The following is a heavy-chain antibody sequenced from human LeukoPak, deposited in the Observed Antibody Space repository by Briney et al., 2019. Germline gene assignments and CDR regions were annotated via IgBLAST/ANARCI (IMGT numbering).Heavy chain of an antibody. D-gene: IGHD6-13*01. V-gene: IGHV1-69*04. Sequence: EASVKVSCKASGGTFSSYAISWVRQAPGQGLEWMGRIIPIPGIANYAQKFQGRVTITADKSTSTAYMELSSLRSEDTAVYYCARKTSQGSQFDPWGQGTLVTVSS. J-gene: IGHJ5*02. CDR1: GGTFSSYA. CDR2: IIPIPGIA. CDR3: ARKTSQGSQFDP.